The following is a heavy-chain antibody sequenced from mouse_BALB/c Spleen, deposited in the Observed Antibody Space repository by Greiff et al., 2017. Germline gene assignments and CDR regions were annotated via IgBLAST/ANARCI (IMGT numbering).Heavy chain of an antibody. CDR1: GYAFTNYL. CDR2: INPGSGGT. V-gene: IGHV1-54*01. CDR3: ARSGSYRFAY. Sequence: VKLQESGAELVRPGTSVKVSCKASGYAFTNYLIEWVKQRPGQGLEWIGVINPGSGGTNYNEKFKGKATLTADKSSSTAYMQLSSLTSDDSAVYFCARSGSYRFAYWGQGTLVTVAA. J-gene: IGHJ3*01. D-gene: IGHD1-3*01.